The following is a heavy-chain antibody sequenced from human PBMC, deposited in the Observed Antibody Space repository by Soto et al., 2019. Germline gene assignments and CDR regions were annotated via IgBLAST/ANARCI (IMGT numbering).Heavy chain of an antibody. CDR2: ISTSIGAT. D-gene: IGHD3-9*01. Sequence: PGGSLRLSCAASGFAFSNYAMGWVRQAPGKGLEWVSSISTSIGATYYADSVKGRFTISRDDSKDTLYLQMNSLRAEDSAVYYCARSTYYDILTGSYYYYAMDVWGQGTTVTVSS. V-gene: IGHV3-23*01. CDR3: ARSTYYDILTGSYYYYAMDV. CDR1: GFAFSNYA. J-gene: IGHJ6*02.